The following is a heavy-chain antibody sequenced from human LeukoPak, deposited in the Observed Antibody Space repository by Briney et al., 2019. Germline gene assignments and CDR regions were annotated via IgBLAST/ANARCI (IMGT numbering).Heavy chain of an antibody. V-gene: IGHV3-21*01. CDR3: ASRRGYSGYYYYYMDV. D-gene: IGHD5-12*01. J-gene: IGHJ6*03. Sequence: GGSLRLSCAASGFTFSSYSMNWVRQAPGEGLEWVSSISSSSSYIYYADSVKGRSTISRDNAKNSLYLQTNSLRAEDTAVYYCASRRGYSGYYYYYMDVWGKGTTVTVSS. CDR1: GFTFSSYS. CDR2: ISSSSSYI.